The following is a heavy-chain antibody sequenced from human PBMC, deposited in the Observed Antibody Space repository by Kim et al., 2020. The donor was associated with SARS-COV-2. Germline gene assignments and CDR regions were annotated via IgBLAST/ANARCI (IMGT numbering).Heavy chain of an antibody. CDR2: ISSNGGST. Sequence: GGSLRLSCSASGFTFSSYAMHWVRQAPGKGLEYVSAISSNGGSTYYADSVKGRFTISRDNSKNTLYLQMSSLRAEDTAVYYCVKDRSVITMVRGVLQHWGQGTLVTVSS. J-gene: IGHJ1*01. CDR1: GFTFSSYA. CDR3: VKDRSVITMVRGVLQH. D-gene: IGHD3-10*01. V-gene: IGHV3-64D*06.